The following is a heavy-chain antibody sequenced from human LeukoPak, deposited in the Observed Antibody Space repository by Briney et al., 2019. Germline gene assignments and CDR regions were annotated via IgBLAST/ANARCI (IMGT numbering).Heavy chain of an antibody. D-gene: IGHD3-10*01. Sequence: ASVKVSCKASGYTFTSYGISWVRQAPGQGLEWMGWISAYNGNTNYAQKLQGRVTMTTDTSTSTAYMELSSLRSEDTAVYYCARGPRITLIREGQWYYYMDVWGKGTTVTISS. CDR2: ISAYNGNT. J-gene: IGHJ6*03. V-gene: IGHV1-18*01. CDR1: GYTFTSYG. CDR3: ARGPRITLIREGQWYYYMDV.